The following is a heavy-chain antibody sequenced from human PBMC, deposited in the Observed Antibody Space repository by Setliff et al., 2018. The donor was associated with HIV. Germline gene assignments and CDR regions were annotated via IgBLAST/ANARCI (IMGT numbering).Heavy chain of an antibody. CDR3: ARHAIVDTAGRGFDY. Sequence: SETLSLTCTVSGGSINSGSHYWSWIRQPAGKGLEWIGRFYSSRSNSYNPSLKSRVTISVDTSKNQFSLKLSSVTATDTAVYYCARHAIVDTAGRGFDYWGQGTLVTVSS. CDR1: GGSINSGSHY. J-gene: IGHJ4*02. D-gene: IGHD5-18*01. CDR2: FYSSRSN. V-gene: IGHV4-61*02.